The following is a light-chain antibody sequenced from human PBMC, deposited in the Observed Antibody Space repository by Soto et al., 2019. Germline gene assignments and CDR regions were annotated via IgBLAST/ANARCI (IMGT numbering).Light chain of an antibody. CDR1: QSVSSD. J-gene: IGKJ1*01. CDR2: GAS. Sequence: VVTQSPATLSVFPGETATLSCRASQSVSSDLAWYQQRPGQAPRLLIYGASTSATGIPARFRGRGSGTEFRLTISSLQSEDFATYYCQQYNTWHPKMAFGRGTKVEIK. V-gene: IGKV3-15*01. CDR3: QQYNTWHPKMA.